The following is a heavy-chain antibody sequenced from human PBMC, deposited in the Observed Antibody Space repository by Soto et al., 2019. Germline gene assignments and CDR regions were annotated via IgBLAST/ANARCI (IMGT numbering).Heavy chain of an antibody. Sequence: SETLSLTCTVSGGSISGGGYYWSWIRQHPGKGLEWIGYIYYSGSTYYNPSLKSRVTISVDTSKNQFSLKLSSVTAADTAVYYCARDHAYGDYEGGFDYWGQGTLVTVSS. CDR1: GGSISGGGYY. CDR3: ARDHAYGDYEGGFDY. J-gene: IGHJ4*02. V-gene: IGHV4-31*03. D-gene: IGHD4-17*01. CDR2: IYYSGST.